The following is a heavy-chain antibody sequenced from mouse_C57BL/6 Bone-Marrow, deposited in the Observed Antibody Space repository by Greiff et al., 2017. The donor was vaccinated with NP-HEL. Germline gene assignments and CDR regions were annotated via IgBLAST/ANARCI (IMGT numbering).Heavy chain of an antibody. CDR3: AREGGYYGSPFAY. J-gene: IGHJ3*01. D-gene: IGHD1-1*01. V-gene: IGHV3-6*01. CDR1: GYSIISGYY. Sequence: ESGPGLVKPSQSLSLTCSVTGYSIISGYYWNWIRQFPGNKLEWMAYISYDGSNNYNPSLKNRISITRDISKNQCFLKLTSVTTEDTATYDCAREGGYYGSPFAYWGQGTLVTVSA. CDR2: ISYDGSN.